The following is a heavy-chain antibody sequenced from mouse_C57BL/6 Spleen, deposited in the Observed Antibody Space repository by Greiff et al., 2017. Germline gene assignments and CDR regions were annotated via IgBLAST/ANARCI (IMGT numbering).Heavy chain of an antibody. CDR3: ARVYCSNYFDY. D-gene: IGHD1-1*01. Sequence: EVQVVESGGGLVKPGGSLKLSCAASGFTFSSYAMSWVRQTPEKRLEWVATISDGGSYTYYPDNVKGRFTISRDNAKNNLYLQMSHLKSEDTAMYYCARVYCSNYFDYWGQGTTLTVSS. CDR1: GFTFSSYA. J-gene: IGHJ2*01. V-gene: IGHV5-4*01. CDR2: ISDGGSYT.